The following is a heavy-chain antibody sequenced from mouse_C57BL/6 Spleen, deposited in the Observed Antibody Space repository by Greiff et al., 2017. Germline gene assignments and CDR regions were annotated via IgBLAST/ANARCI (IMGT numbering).Heavy chain of an antibody. CDR2: INPYNGDT. Sequence: VQLQQSGPELEQPGDSVTISCKASGYSFTGYFMNWVMQSHGKTLEWIGRINPYNGDTFYNQKFKGKATMTVDKSSSTAHMELRSLTAEDSAVYYCARRTDYDYYYTMDYWGQGTSVTVSS. V-gene: IGHV1-20*01. J-gene: IGHJ4*01. CDR3: ARRTDYDYYYTMDY. CDR1: GYSFTGYF. D-gene: IGHD2-4*01.